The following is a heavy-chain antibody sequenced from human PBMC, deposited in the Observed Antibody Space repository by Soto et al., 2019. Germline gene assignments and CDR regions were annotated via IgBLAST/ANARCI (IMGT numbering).Heavy chain of an antibody. D-gene: IGHD6-6*01. V-gene: IGHV5-51*01. CDR3: ARHEAARNYYYYGMDV. J-gene: IGHJ6*02. Sequence: LGESLKISCKGSGYSFTSYWIGWVRQMPGKGLEWMGIIYPGDSDTRYSPSFQGQVTISADKSISTAYLQWSSLKASDTAMYYCARHEAARNYYYYGMDVWGQGTTVTVSS. CDR1: GYSFTSYW. CDR2: IYPGDSDT.